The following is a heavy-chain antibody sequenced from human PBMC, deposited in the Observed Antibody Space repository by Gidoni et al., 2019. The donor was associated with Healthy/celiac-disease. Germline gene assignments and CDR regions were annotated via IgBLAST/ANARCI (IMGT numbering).Heavy chain of an antibody. CDR1: GFTFDDYA. V-gene: IGHV3-9*01. D-gene: IGHD5-18*01. CDR3: ATKKDTAMVTDAFDI. J-gene: IGHJ3*02. CDR2: ISWNSGSI. Sequence: EVHLVESGGGLVQPGRSLRLSCAASGFTFDDYAMHWVRQAQGKGLEGVAGISWNSGSIGYADSVKGRFTISRDNAKNSLYLQMNSLRAEETALYYCATKKDTAMVTDAFDIWGQGTMVTVSS.